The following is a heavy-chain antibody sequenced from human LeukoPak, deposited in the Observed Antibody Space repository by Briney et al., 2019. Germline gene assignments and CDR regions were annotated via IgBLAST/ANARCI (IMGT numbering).Heavy chain of an antibody. V-gene: IGHV3-15*01. J-gene: IGHJ5*02. D-gene: IGHD2/OR15-2a*01. CDR2: IISKTDGGAT. CDR1: GFSFNYAW. Sequence: GGSLRLSCAASGFSFNYAWMDWVRRAPGKGLEWVGRIISKTDGGATDYAAPVKGRFTISRDASKNTLYLQMNSLKTEVTAVYYCTNMGSWGLGTLVTVSS. CDR3: TNMGS.